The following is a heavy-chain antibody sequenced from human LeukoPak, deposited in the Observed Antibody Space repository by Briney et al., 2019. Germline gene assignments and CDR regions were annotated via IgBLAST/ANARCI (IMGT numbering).Heavy chain of an antibody. J-gene: IGHJ5*02. CDR2: ISAYNGNT. Sequence: ASVEVSCKASGYAFTTYGISWVRQAPGQGLEWMGWISAYNGNTKYAQKLQGRVTMTTDTPTSTAYMELRSLRSDDTAVYYCARDRGAVAGTENWFDPWGQGTLVTVSS. D-gene: IGHD6-19*01. V-gene: IGHV1-18*04. CDR1: GYAFTTYG. CDR3: ARDRGAVAGTENWFDP.